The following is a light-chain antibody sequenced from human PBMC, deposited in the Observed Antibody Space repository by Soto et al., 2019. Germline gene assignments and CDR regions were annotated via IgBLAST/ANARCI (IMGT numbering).Light chain of an antibody. Sequence: DIVFTQSPCTLSLSPGERATLSRPSSQSVSNNYLAWYQQKPGQAPRLLIYGASNRATGIPDRCSGSGSGTDFTLTSSRLEPEDFAVYYCQQYGSSGTFGQGTKVDIK. J-gene: IGKJ1*01. CDR1: QSVSNNY. CDR2: GAS. V-gene: IGKV3-20*01. CDR3: QQYGSSGT.